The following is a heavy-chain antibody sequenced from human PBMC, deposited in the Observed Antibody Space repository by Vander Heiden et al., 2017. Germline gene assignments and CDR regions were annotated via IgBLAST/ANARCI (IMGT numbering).Heavy chain of an antibody. J-gene: IGHJ4*02. CDR3: AKGYCGAECNPDK. CDR1: GFTFDDYA. V-gene: IGHV3-9*01. Sequence: EVQLVESGGGLVQPGRSLRLACAASGFTFDDYAMYWVRQAPGKGLEWVSVISWNSATIGYADSVKGRFTISRDNAKNSLYLQMNSLRAEDTALYFCAKGYCGAECNPDKWGQGTLVTVSS. CDR2: ISWNSATI. D-gene: IGHD2-21*01.